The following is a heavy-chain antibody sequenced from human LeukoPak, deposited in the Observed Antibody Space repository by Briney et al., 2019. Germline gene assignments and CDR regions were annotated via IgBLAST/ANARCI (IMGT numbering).Heavy chain of an antibody. V-gene: IGHV4-61*05. J-gene: IGHJ5*02. Sequence: SETLSLTCTVSGGSISSSSYYWGWIRQPPGKGLEWIGHIYYSGSTNYNPSLKSRVTISVDTSKSQFSLKLGSVTAADTAVYYCARGLITIFSRGNWFDPWGQGTLVTVSS. CDR2: IYYSGST. D-gene: IGHD3-3*01. CDR1: GGSISSSSYY. CDR3: ARGLITIFSRGNWFDP.